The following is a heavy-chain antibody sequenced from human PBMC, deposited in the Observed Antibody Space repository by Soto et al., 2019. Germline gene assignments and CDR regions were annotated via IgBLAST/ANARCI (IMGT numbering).Heavy chain of an antibody. CDR3: SLLAVPRPISCFVY. V-gene: IGHV4-30-2*01. Sequence: SETLSLTCAVSGGSISSGGYSWSWIRQPPGKGLEWIGYIYHSGSTYYNPSLKSRVTISVDRSKTQSSLRLSSVTAADTAVYYCSLLAVPRPISCFVYWGPGALGTGSS. CDR2: IYHSGST. D-gene: IGHD3-3*02. CDR1: GGSISSGGYS. J-gene: IGHJ4*02.